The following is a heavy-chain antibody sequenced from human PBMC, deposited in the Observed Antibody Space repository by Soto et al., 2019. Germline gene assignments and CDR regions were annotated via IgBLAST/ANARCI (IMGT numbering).Heavy chain of an antibody. J-gene: IGHJ3*02. V-gene: IGHV3-23*01. D-gene: IGHD6-19*01. CDR2: ISGSGGST. Sequence: EVQLLESGGGLVQPGGSLRLSCAASGFTFSSYDMSWVRQAPGKGLEWVSTISGSGGSTYYVDSVKGRFTISRDNSKNTLYLQMNSLRAEDTAVCYCAKSIPVAGTGAFDSWGHGTMVTVSS. CDR3: AKSIPVAGTGAFDS. CDR1: GFTFSSYD.